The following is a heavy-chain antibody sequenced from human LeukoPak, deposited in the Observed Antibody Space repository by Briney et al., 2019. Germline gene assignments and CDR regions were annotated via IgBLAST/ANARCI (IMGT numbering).Heavy chain of an antibody. CDR1: GGPISSGGYS. CDR2: IYYSGST. Sequence: PSETLSLTCAVSGGPISSGGYSWSWIRQPPGKGLEWIGYIYYSGSTYYNPSLKSRVTISVDTSKNQFSLKLSSVTAADTAVYYCARATYDSSGYYHNPLDYWGQGTLVTVSS. D-gene: IGHD3-22*01. J-gene: IGHJ4*02. V-gene: IGHV4-30-4*07. CDR3: ARATYDSSGYYHNPLDY.